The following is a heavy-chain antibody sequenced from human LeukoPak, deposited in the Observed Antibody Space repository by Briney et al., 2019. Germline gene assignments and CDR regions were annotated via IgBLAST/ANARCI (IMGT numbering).Heavy chain of an antibody. V-gene: IGHV4-61*02. CDR2: FYSSGST. D-gene: IGHD3-3*01. CDR1: GGSISSGLYS. J-gene: IGHJ4*02. Sequence: PSQTLSLTCTVSGGSISSGLYSWTWIRQPAGKGLEWIGRFYSSGSTNYNPSLKSRVTISVDTSTNQFSLNLSSVTAADTAVYYCARGKPRYDFWSGYYRLAFDYWGQGTLVTVSS. CDR3: ARGKPRYDFWSGYYRLAFDY.